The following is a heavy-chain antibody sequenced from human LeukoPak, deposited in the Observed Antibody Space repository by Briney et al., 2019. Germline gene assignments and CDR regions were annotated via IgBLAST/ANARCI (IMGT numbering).Heavy chain of an antibody. CDR1: GFTYSSNF. Sequence: PGGSLRLSCAASGFTYSSNFMSWVRQAPGKGPEWVSVIYSGGSTYYADSVKGRFTISRDNSKNTLYLQMNSLRAEDTAVYYCARDLYDFWSGVYYYYGMDVWGQGTTVTVSS. V-gene: IGHV3-53*01. CDR3: ARDLYDFWSGVYYYYGMDV. D-gene: IGHD3-3*01. J-gene: IGHJ6*02. CDR2: IYSGGST.